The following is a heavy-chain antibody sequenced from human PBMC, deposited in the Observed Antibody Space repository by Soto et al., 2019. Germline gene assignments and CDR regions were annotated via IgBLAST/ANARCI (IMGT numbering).Heavy chain of an antibody. Sequence: ALVKVSCKASGFTFTSSTLQWVRQARGQLRECIVWIVVGSGDTNYXXKVQERVXXTRDGSRSIGXVELSSLTSEDTAVYYCALIPGTTDFDYXX. CDR2: IVVGSGDT. J-gene: IGHJ4*01. V-gene: IGHV1-58*01. CDR1: GFTFTSST. CDR3: ALIPGTTDFDY. D-gene: IGHD1-1*01.